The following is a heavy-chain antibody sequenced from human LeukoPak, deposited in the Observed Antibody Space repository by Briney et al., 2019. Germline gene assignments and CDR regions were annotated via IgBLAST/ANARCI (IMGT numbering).Heavy chain of an antibody. D-gene: IGHD3-10*02. Sequence: ASVKVSCKASVYTFTSYDINWGREAPGEGVEWMGSMIPYSSNTGYAQKFQCSVTMTTNTSISTAYMELSSPRSEDTSVYYCARIFSCSGSPITYWGQGTLVTVSS. V-gene: IGHV1-8*01. CDR2: MIPYSSNT. CDR3: ARIFSCSGSPITY. CDR1: VYTFTSYD. J-gene: IGHJ4*02.